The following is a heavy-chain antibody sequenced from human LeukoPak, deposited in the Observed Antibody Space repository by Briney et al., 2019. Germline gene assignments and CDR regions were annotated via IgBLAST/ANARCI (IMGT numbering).Heavy chain of an antibody. CDR3: AKEGVAAAGFEHSDYYYGMDV. Sequence: GGSLRLSCAASGFTFSSYAMSWVRQAPGKGLEWVSAISGSGGSTYYADSVKGRFTISRDNSKNTLYLQMNSLRAEDTAVYYCAKEGVAAAGFEHSDYYYGMDVWGQGTTVTVSS. CDR1: GFTFSSYA. CDR2: ISGSGGST. J-gene: IGHJ6*02. D-gene: IGHD6-13*01. V-gene: IGHV3-23*01.